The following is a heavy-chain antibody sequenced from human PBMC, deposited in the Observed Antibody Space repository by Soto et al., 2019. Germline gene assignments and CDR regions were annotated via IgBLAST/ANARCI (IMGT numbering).Heavy chain of an antibody. J-gene: IGHJ5*02. Sequence: AGGSLRLSCAASGFTFSSYGMHWVRQAPGKGLEWVAVIWYDGSNKYYADSVKGRFTISRDNPKNTLYLQMNSLRAEDTAVYYCARVAIFGVANNWFDPWGQGTLVTVSS. CDR2: IWYDGSNK. D-gene: IGHD3-3*01. CDR1: GFTFSSYG. V-gene: IGHV3-33*01. CDR3: ARVAIFGVANNWFDP.